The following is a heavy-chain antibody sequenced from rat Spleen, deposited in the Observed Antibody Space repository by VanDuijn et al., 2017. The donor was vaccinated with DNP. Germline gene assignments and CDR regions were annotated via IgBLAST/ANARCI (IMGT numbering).Heavy chain of an antibody. V-gene: IGHV3-1*01. Sequence: DVHLQESGPGLVKTSQSLSLTCSVTGYSITSNYWGWIRKFPGNKMEYIGHISYSGNTNYNPSLKSRISITRDTSKNHFFLHLNSVTTEDTATYYCARWTRYFDYWGQGVMVTVSS. CDR1: GYSITSNY. CDR2: ISYSGNT. D-gene: IGHD1-7*01. CDR3: ARWTRYFDY. J-gene: IGHJ2*01.